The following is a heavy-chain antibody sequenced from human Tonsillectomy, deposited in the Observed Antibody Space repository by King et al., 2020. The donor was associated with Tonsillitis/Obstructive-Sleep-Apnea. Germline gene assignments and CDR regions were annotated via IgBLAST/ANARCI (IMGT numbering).Heavy chain of an antibody. Sequence: QLVQSGAEVKKPGSSVKVSCKASGGTFSSYAISWVRQAPGQGLEWMGRITPILGIANYAQKFQGRVTITADKSTSTAYMELSSLRSEDTAVYYCARESDIVVVTAATSNWFDPWGQGTLVTVSS. CDR1: GGTFSSYA. CDR2: ITPILGIA. J-gene: IGHJ5*02. V-gene: IGHV1-69*09. D-gene: IGHD2-2*01. CDR3: ARESDIVVVTAATSNWFDP.